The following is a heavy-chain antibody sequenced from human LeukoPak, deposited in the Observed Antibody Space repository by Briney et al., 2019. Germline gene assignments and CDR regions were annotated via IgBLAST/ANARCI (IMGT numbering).Heavy chain of an antibody. V-gene: IGHV3-21*01. Sequence: GGSLRLSCAASGFTFSSYSMNWVRQAPGKGLEWVSSISSSSSYIYYADSVKGRFTTSRDNAENSLYLQMNSLRAEDTAVYYCAREWIQQYYYYGMDVWGQGTTVTVSS. CDR2: ISSSSSYI. D-gene: IGHD5-18*01. CDR3: AREWIQQYYYYGMDV. CDR1: GFTFSSYS. J-gene: IGHJ6*02.